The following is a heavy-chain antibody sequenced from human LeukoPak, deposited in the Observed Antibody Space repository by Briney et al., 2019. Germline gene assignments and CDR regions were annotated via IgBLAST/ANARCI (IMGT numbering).Heavy chain of an antibody. D-gene: IGHD3-22*01. CDR1: GFTFSGSD. CDR3: TRHNYDRSGYGAFDI. J-gene: IGHJ3*02. V-gene: IGHV3-73*01. Sequence: GGSLRLSCAASGFTFSGSDIHWVRQASGKGLEWVGHIRSKTNNYATADAASVKGRFTFSRDDSKNTAYIQLNSLKTEDTAVYYCTRHNYDRSGYGAFDIWGQGTMVTVSS. CDR2: IRSKTNNYAT.